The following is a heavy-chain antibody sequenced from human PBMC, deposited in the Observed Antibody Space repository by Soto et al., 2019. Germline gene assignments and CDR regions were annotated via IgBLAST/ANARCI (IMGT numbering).Heavy chain of an antibody. CDR3: ARAQYYYGSGSYYPDY. CDR1: GGTFSSYT. Sequence: SVKVSFKASGGTFSSYTISWVRQAPGQGLEWMGRIIPILGIANYAQKFQGRVTITADKSTSTAYMELSSLRSEDTAVYYCARAQYYYGSGSYYPDYWGQGTLVTVSS. CDR2: IIPILGIA. J-gene: IGHJ4*02. V-gene: IGHV1-69*02. D-gene: IGHD3-10*01.